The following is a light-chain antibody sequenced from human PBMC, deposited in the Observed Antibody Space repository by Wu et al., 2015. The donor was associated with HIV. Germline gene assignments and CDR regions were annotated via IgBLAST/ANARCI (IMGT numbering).Light chain of an antibody. J-gene: IGKJ1*01. V-gene: IGKV3-15*01. CDR1: QSVSSN. CDR2: GAS. Sequence: EIVMTQSPATLSVSPGERATLSCRASQSVSSNLAWYQQKPGQAPRLLIYGASTRATGIPARFSGSGSGTEFTLTISSMQSEDFAVYYCQQYNNWPQTFGQGDQRWKSN. CDR3: QQYNNWPQT.